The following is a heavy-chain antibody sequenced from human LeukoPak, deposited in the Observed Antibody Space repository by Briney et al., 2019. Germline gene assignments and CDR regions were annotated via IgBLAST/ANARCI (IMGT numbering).Heavy chain of an antibody. D-gene: IGHD3-10*01. CDR3: ARDRGDRGHFDY. Sequence: GASVKVSCKASGYTFTGYYMHWVRQAPGQGREWMGWINPNSGGTNYAQKFQGWGTITRDTSTSTAYMQLSRLRTDDTAVYYCARDRGDRGHFDYSGQGTLATVSS. J-gene: IGHJ4*02. V-gene: IGHV1-2*04. CDR2: INPNSGGT. CDR1: GYTFTGYY.